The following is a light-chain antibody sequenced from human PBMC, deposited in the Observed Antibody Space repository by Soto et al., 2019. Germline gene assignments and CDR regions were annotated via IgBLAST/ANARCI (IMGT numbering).Light chain of an antibody. J-gene: IGKJ4*01. V-gene: IGKV3D-15*01. CDR3: QQYNSWPLT. CDR1: QTVSNN. CDR2: SSS. Sequence: EIVMTQYPATLSVSPRERATLSCRASQTVSNNLAWYQQKPGQAPRRLLYSSSTRATGVPARFSGSRSGTGFTLTIGSLQSEDFAVYYCQQYNSWPLTVGGGTKVETK.